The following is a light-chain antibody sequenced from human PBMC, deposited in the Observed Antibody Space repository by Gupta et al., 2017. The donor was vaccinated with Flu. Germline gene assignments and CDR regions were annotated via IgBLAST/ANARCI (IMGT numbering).Light chain of an antibody. CDR3: QKYNSAPPA. Sequence: GKRPKLLIYAASSAQSGVPSRFSASGFGTAFTLTISSLQPEDVATYYCQKYNSAPPAFGGGTKVEIK. V-gene: IGKV1-27*01. J-gene: IGKJ4*01. CDR2: AAS.